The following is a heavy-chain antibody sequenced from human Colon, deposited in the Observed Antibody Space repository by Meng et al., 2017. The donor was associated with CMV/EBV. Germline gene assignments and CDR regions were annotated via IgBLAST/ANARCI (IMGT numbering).Heavy chain of an antibody. CDR3: ATTERPGDFYDGSGPLYWYGMDV. Sequence: LTGAASGFTFSDNYMSWIRQAPGKGLEWLSYISYSGTTIYYAGSVEGRFTVSRDNAKNSLYLQMDSLRAEDTAVYYCATTERPGDFYDGSGPLYWYGMDVWGQGTTVTVSS. V-gene: IGHV3-11*01. D-gene: IGHD3-22*01. J-gene: IGHJ6*02. CDR1: GFTFSDNY. CDR2: ISYSGTTI.